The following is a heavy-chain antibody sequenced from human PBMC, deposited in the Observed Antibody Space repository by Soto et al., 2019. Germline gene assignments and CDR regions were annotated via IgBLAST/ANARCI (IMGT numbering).Heavy chain of an antibody. CDR2: ITFSGAYT. V-gene: IGHV3-23*01. CDR1: GFTFSSFA. Sequence: PGGSLRLSCAASGFTFSSFAMSWVRQAPGKGLEWLSGITFSGAYTYYADSGKGRFTISRDNSKNTLYLQMSSLSADDTAVYYCVKSRGGNNFDFFDWGQGALVTVSS. J-gene: IGHJ4*02. D-gene: IGHD5-12*01. CDR3: VKSRGGNNFDFFD.